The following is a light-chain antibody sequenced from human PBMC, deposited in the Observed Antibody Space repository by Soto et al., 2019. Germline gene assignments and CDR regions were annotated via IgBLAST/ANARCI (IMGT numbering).Light chain of an antibody. CDR2: GAS. J-gene: IGKJ1*01. Sequence: EIVMTQSPATLSLSPGERATLSCRASQSVSSDLAWYQQKPGQPPRLLIYGASTRATGIPARFSGSGSGTEFTLTISSLQSEDFALYYCQQYNSWPPTFGHGTKVEIK. CDR1: QSVSSD. CDR3: QQYNSWPPT. V-gene: IGKV3-15*01.